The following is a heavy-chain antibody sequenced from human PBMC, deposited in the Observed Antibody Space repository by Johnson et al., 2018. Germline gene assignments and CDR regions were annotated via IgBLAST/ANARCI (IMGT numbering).Heavy chain of an antibody. Sequence: EVQLVESGGGLVQPGGSRRLSCAASGFSVSRDYMSWVRQAPGKALEWVSVIYSGGSTYYADSVKGRFTISRDNSKNTVYLQMNSLRHEDTAMYHWARERDGDNLDNAFDIWGQGTMVTVSS. D-gene: IGHD5-24*01. CDR1: GFSVSRDY. V-gene: IGHV3-53*01. J-gene: IGHJ3*02. CDR3: ARERDGDNLDNAFDI. CDR2: IYSGGST.